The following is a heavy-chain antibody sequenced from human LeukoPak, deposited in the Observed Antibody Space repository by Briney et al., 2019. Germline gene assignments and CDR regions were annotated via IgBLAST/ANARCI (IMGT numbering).Heavy chain of an antibody. CDR1: GFTFSSYA. J-gene: IGHJ3*02. D-gene: IGHD6-13*01. CDR2: ISYDGSNK. CDR3: ARDWMAAAAGVSLNAFDI. Sequence: PGGSLRLSCAASGFTFSSYAMHWVRQAPGKGLEWVAVISYDGSNKYYADSVKGRFTISRDNSKNTLYLQMNSLRAEDTAVYYCARDWMAAAAGVSLNAFDIWGQGTMVTVSS. V-gene: IGHV3-30-3*01.